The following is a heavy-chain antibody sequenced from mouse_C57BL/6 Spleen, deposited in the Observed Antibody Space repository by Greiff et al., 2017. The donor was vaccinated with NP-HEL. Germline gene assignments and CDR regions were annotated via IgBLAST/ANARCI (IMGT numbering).Heavy chain of an antibody. D-gene: IGHD2-3*01. CDR3: AKQGRTYDGYYYYAMDY. Sequence: VKLQQSGPGLVAPSQSLSITCTVSGFSLTSYGVDWVRQPPGKGLEWLGVIWGGGSTNYNSALMSRLSISKDNPKSQVFLKMNSLQTDDTAMYYCAKQGRTYDGYYYYAMDYWGQGTSVTVSS. CDR2: IWGGGST. J-gene: IGHJ4*01. V-gene: IGHV2-9*01. CDR1: GFSLTSYG.